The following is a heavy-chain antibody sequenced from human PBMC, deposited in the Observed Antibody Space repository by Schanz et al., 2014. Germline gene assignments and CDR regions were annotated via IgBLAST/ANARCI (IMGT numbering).Heavy chain of an antibody. V-gene: IGHV3-30*04. CDR2: ISYDGTKK. D-gene: IGHD3-16*01. CDR1: GFMFRSHD. J-gene: IGHJ4*02. Sequence: QVHLVESGGGVVPPGRALRLSCAASGFMFRSHDMHWVRQAPGKGLEWVAVISYDGTKKDYADSVKGRFIISRDSARNSLYLQMSSLRAEDTAVYYCARGTPFLCDYWGQGTLVTVSS. CDR3: ARGTPFLCDY.